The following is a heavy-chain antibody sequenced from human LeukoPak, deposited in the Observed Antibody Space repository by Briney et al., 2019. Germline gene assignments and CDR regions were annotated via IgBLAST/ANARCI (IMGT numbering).Heavy chain of an antibody. CDR1: GYTFTGYY. J-gene: IGHJ4*01. V-gene: IGHV1-2*02. D-gene: IGHD4-11*01. CDR2: INPNSGGT. Sequence: ASVTVSSKASGYTFTGYYIHWVRQAPGQGLEWMGWINPNSGGTNYAQKFQGRVTMTRDTSISTAYMELSRLTSDDTAVYYCARDAIVRDYSNSDYWGQGNLVTVSS. CDR3: ARDAIVRDYSNSDY.